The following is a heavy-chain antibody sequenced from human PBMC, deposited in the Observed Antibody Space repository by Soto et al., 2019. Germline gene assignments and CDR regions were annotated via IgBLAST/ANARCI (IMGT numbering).Heavy chain of an antibody. J-gene: IGHJ6*02. V-gene: IGHV3-30*18. CDR1: GFTFSSYG. CDR3: AKDIGYCSGGSCYYYYGMDV. Sequence: GGSLRLSCAASGFTFSSYGMHWVRQAPGKGLEWVAVISYDGSNKYYADSVKGRFTISRDNSKNTLYLQMNSLRAEDTAVYYCAKDIGYCSGGSCYYYYGMDVWGQGTTVTVSS. CDR2: ISYDGSNK. D-gene: IGHD2-15*01.